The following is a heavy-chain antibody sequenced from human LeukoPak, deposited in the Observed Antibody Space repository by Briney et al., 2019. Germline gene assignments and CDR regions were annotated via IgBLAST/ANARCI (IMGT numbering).Heavy chain of an antibody. CDR2: ISAYNGHT. CDR3: AKGLGSGVRGTFDY. V-gene: IGHV1-18*04. Sequence: GASVKVSCKASGYTFTGYYMHWVRQAPGQGLEWMGWISAYNGHTNYAQKLQGRVTMTTDTSTSTAYMELRSLRSDDTAGYYCAKGLGSGVRGTFDYWGQGTLVTVSS. D-gene: IGHD3-10*01. CDR1: GYTFTGYY. J-gene: IGHJ4*02.